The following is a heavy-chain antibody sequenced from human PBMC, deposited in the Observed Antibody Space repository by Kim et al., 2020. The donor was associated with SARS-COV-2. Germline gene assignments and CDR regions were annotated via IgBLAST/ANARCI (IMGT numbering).Heavy chain of an antibody. CDR2: IRSKAYGGTT. D-gene: IGHD6-19*01. V-gene: IGHV3-49*04. CDR1: GFTFGDYA. Sequence: GGSLRLSCTASGFTFGDYAMSWVRQAPGKGLEWVGFIRSKAYGGTTEYAASVKGRFTISRDDSKSIAYLQMNSLKTEDTPVYYCTRVSGSSDLGYYFDYWGQGPLVTVSS. CDR3: TRVSGSSDLGYYFDY. J-gene: IGHJ4*02.